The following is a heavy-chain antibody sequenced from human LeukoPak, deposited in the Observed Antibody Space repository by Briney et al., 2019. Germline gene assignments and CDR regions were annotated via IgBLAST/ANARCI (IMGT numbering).Heavy chain of an antibody. CDR2: IYTSGST. J-gene: IGHJ5*02. Sequence: SEALSLTCTASGGSISSYYWSWIRQPAGKGLEWIGRIYTSGSTNYNPSLKSRVTMSVDTSKNQFSLKLSSVTAADTAVYYCARDAYCGGDCPWGQGTLDTVSS. CDR3: ARDAYCGGDCP. V-gene: IGHV4-4*07. CDR1: GGSISSYY. D-gene: IGHD2-21*01.